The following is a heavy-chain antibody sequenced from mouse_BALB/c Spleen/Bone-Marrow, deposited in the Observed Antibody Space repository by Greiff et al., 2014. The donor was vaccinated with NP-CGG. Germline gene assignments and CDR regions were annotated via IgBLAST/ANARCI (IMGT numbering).Heavy chain of an antibody. V-gene: IGHV1-5*01. D-gene: IGHD1-1*02. CDR2: FYPGNGDI. CDR1: GYRFTSYW. Sequence: EVQLQQSGIVLARPGASVKMSCKASGYRFTSYWFHWVNQRLGQGLEWIGVFYPGNGDISYNQKFKGKAKLTAVTPAITAYMELSSLTNEDSAVYYCTRRSNYGKKDWFAYWGQGTLVTVSA. J-gene: IGHJ3*01. CDR3: TRRSNYGKKDWFAY.